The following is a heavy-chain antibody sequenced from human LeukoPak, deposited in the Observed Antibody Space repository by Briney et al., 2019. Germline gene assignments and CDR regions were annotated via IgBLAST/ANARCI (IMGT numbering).Heavy chain of an antibody. CDR3: ARHIYSSRDRAFDI. CDR2: IYYSGST. Sequence: SETLSLTCTVSGGSINSYHWSWLRQPPGKGLEWIGYIYYSGSTNYNPSLKSRLTISVDTSKNQFSLKLSSVTAADTAVYYCARHIYSSRDRAFDIWGQGTMVTVSS. CDR1: GGSINSYH. J-gene: IGHJ3*02. V-gene: IGHV4-59*08. D-gene: IGHD6-13*01.